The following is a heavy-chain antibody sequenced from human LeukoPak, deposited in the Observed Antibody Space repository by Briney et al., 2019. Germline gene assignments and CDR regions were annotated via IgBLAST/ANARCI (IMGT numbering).Heavy chain of an antibody. J-gene: IGHJ4*02. CDR2: ISGYNGNT. V-gene: IGHV1-18*04. D-gene: IGHD5-18*01. Sequence: ASVKVSCKASGYTFTSYAIGWVRQAPGQGLEWMGWISGYNGNTNYAQKLQGRVTLTTDTSTSTAYMELRSLRSDDAAIYYCARNVDTSMVTLWYFDYWGQGTLVTVSP. CDR3: ARNVDTSMVTLWYFDY. CDR1: GYTFTSYA.